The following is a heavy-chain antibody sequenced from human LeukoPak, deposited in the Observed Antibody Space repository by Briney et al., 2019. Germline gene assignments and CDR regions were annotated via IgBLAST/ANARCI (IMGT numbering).Heavy chain of an antibody. J-gene: IGHJ2*01. CDR1: GFTFSSYE. CDR3: ARDRSSGYYYPRGGLSYFDL. D-gene: IGHD3-22*01. CDR2: ISSSGSTI. Sequence: PGGSLRLSCAASGFTFSSYEMNWVRQAPGKGLEWVSYISSSGSTIYYADSVKGRFTISRDNAKNSLSLQMNSLRAEDTAVYYCARDRSSGYYYPRGGLSYFDLWGRGTLVTVSS. V-gene: IGHV3-48*03.